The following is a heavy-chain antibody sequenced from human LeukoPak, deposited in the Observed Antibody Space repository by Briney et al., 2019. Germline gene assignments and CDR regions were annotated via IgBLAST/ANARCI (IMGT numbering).Heavy chain of an antibody. CDR2: IKQDGSEK. Sequence: GGSLRLSCTASGFTFSSYCMSWVRQAPGKGLEWVANIKQDGSEKYYVDSVKGRFTISRDNAKNSLYLQMNSLRAEDTAVYYCARERWLFFYWGQGTLVTVSS. CDR3: ARERWLFFY. D-gene: IGHD3-10*01. J-gene: IGHJ4*02. CDR1: GFTFSSYC. V-gene: IGHV3-7*01.